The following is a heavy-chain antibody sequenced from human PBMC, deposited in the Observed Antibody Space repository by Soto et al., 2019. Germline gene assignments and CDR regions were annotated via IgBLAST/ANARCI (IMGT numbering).Heavy chain of an antibody. CDR2: INPSSGFT. D-gene: IGHD6-13*01. CDR3: ARDLLSSSWYRGGFDP. V-gene: IGHV1-2*02. Sequence: ASVKVSCKASGYTFTAYYMHWVRQAPGQGLEWMGWINPSSGFTNYAQNFQGRVTMTRDTSITTAYMELISLRSDDTAVYYCARDLLSSSWYRGGFDPWGQGTLVTVSS. J-gene: IGHJ5*02. CDR1: GYTFTAYY.